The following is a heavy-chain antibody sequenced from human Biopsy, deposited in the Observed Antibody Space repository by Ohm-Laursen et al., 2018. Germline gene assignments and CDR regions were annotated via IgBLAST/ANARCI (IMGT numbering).Heavy chain of an antibody. CDR1: GYTFTSHD. D-gene: IGHD1-26*01. CDR3: ARWETTLGRSLDS. CDR2: MSPNTGNT. J-gene: IGHJ4*02. V-gene: IGHV1-8*01. Sequence: ASVKVSCKASGYTFTSHDINWVRQATGQGLEWRGWMSPNTGNTVYAQRFQDRVTMTSDTSTGTAYMELTSLTSDDTAVYFCARWETTLGRSLDSWGQGTLVAVSS.